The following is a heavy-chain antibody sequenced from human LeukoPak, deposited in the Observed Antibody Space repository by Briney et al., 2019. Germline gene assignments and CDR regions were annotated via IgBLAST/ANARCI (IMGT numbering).Heavy chain of an antibody. V-gene: IGHV4-34*01. J-gene: IGHJ4*02. CDR3: ASMQDYDSSGYHGIGY. CDR1: GGSFSGYY. CDR2: INHSGST. D-gene: IGHD3-22*01. Sequence: SETLSLTCAVYGGSFSGYYWSWIRQPPGKGLEWIGEINHSGSTNYNPSLKGRVTISVDTSKNQFSLKLSSVTAADTAVYYCASMQDYDSSGYHGIGYWGQGTLVTVSS.